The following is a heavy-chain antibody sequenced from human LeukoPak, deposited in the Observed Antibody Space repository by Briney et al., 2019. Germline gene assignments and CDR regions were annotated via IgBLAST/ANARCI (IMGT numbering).Heavy chain of an antibody. CDR2: INHSGST. Sequence: PSETLSVTCSVNGGSFSDNYWGWIRQPPGKGLEWIGEINHSGSTNYNPSLKSRVTISVDTSKNQFSLKLSSVTAADTAVYYCARAQYCSSTSCSTMDVWGKGTTVTVSS. CDR1: GGSFSDNY. D-gene: IGHD2-2*01. CDR3: ARAQYCSSTSCSTMDV. J-gene: IGHJ6*03. V-gene: IGHV4-34*01.